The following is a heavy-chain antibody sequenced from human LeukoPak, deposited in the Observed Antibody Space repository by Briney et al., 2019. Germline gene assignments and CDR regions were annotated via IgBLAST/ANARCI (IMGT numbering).Heavy chain of an antibody. CDR2: ISYDGSNK. CDR3: ARNHPSSWVNFDY. J-gene: IGHJ4*02. Sequence: GRSRRPACATTGVTFSSVAIHGGRKAQDKGLEWVAVISYDGSNKYYADSVKGRFTISRDNSKNTLYLQMNSLRAEDTAVYYCARNHPSSWVNFDYWGQGTLVTVSS. V-gene: IGHV3-30*04. CDR1: GVTFSSVA. D-gene: IGHD6-13*01.